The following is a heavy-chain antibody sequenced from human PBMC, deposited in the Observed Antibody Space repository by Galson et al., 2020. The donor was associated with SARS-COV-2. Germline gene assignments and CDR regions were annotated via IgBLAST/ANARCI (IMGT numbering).Heavy chain of an antibody. Sequence: GGSLRLSCAASGFTFSSYAMHWVRQAPGKGLEWVAVISYDGSNKYYADSVKGRFTISRYNSKNTLYLQMNSLRAEDTAVYYCARDSPLRFLEWFSPYLNSFVDVWGKGTTVTVSS. CDR1: GFTFSSYA. D-gene: IGHD3-3*01. V-gene: IGHV3-30*04. J-gene: IGHJ6*04. CDR3: ARDSPLRFLEWFSPYLNSFVDV. CDR2: ISYDGSNK.